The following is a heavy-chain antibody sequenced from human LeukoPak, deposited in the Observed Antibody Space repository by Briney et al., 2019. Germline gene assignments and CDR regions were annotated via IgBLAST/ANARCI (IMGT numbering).Heavy chain of an antibody. CDR3: ARESNILTNFDY. J-gene: IGHJ4*02. CDR2: LTGSGGST. Sequence: GGSLRLSCAASGFTFNTYVMAWVRQAPGKGLEWVSTLTGSGGSTYYADSVKGRFTISRDNSKNTLYLQMNSLRAEDTAVFYCARESNILTNFDYWGQGTLVTVSS. CDR1: GFTFNTYV. V-gene: IGHV3-23*01. D-gene: IGHD3-9*01.